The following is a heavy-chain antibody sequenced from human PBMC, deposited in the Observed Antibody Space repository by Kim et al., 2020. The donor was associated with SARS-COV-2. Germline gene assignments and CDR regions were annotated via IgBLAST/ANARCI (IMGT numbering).Heavy chain of an antibody. Sequence: SGSTNYHPSLKSRVTISVDTSKNQFSLKLSSVTAADTAVYYCARDPLPDYWGQGTLVTVSS. V-gene: IGHV4-34*01. CDR2: SGST. J-gene: IGHJ4*02. CDR3: ARDPLPDY.